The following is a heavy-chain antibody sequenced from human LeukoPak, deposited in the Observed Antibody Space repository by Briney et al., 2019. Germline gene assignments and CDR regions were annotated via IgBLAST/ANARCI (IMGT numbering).Heavy chain of an antibody. V-gene: IGHV3-7*05. CDR3: ARGEYGDYGDY. CDR1: TFTLNNYW. Sequence: GGSLRLSCTASTFTLNNYWMSWVRQAPGKGLEWVANIKQDGSEKYHVDSVKGRFTISRDNAKNSLYLQMNSLRAEDTAVYYCARGEYGDYGDYWGQGTLVTVSS. J-gene: IGHJ4*02. CDR2: IKQDGSEK. D-gene: IGHD4-17*01.